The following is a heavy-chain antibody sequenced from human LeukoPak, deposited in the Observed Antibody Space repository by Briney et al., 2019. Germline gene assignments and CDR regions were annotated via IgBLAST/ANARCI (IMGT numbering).Heavy chain of an antibody. D-gene: IGHD5-24*01. Sequence: GTSLRLSCVASAFTFHDHGMDWVRQAPGKGLEWVAVIAADGGVKHYADSVKGRFTLSGDKAKNSLYLQMNSLRVEDTAVYYCARDYKYAFDNWGQGTLVTVSS. CDR3: ARDYKYAFDN. V-gene: IGHV3-30*03. J-gene: IGHJ4*02. CDR2: IAADGGVK. CDR1: AFTFHDHG.